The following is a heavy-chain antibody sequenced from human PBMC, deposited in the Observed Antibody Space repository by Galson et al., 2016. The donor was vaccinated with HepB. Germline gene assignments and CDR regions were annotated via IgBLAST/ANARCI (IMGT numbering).Heavy chain of an antibody. CDR3: ARDGGGPLHLRYFDWSESEEYLRH. Sequence: SVKVSCKASGYTFTTYYLHWVRQAPGQGLEWMGIINPSGGDTTYAQKFEDRVTMTSDTSTSTVYMELSSLRSEDTAVYYCARDGGGPLHLRYFDWSESEEYLRHWGQGTLVTVSS. J-gene: IGHJ1*01. D-gene: IGHD3-9*01. CDR1: GYTFTTYY. V-gene: IGHV1-46*01. CDR2: INPSGGDT.